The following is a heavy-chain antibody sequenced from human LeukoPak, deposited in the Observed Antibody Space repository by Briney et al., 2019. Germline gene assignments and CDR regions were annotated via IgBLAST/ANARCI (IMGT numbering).Heavy chain of an antibody. CDR2: IRYDGSNK. J-gene: IGHJ4*02. D-gene: IGHD3-10*01. V-gene: IGHV3-30*02. CDR3: AKLVDRDYYGSGTSLDY. Sequence: GGSLRLSCAASGFTFSNYGMHWVRQAPGKGLEWVAFIRYDGSNKYYTDSVKGRFTISRDNSKNTLYLQMNSLRAEDTAVYYCAKLVDRDYYGSGTSLDYWGQGTLATVSS. CDR1: GFTFSNYG.